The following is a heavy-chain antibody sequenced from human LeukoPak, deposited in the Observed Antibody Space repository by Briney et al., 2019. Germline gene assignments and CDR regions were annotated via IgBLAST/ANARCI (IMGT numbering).Heavy chain of an antibody. Sequence: SETLSLTCTVSGGSISSTGYYWGWIRQPPGKGLEWIGSISYSGSTLYNPSLKSRVTISVDTSKKQFSLKLSSVTAADTAVYYCARGGAVAGLYWGQGTLVTVSS. J-gene: IGHJ4*02. CDR1: GGSISSTGYY. V-gene: IGHV4-39*01. CDR2: ISYSGST. CDR3: ARGGAVAGLY. D-gene: IGHD6-19*01.